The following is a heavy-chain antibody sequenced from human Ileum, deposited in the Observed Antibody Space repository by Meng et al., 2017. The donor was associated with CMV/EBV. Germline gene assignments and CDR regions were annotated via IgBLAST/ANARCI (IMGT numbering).Heavy chain of an antibody. J-gene: IGHJ3*02. CDR1: GFSLNDYT. Sequence: GESLKISCAASGFSLNDYTMHWVRQTPGKGLEWVALLTYDGSNKRYADSVKDRFTISRDSPKNTLYLQINSLRPEDTAVYYCARDYWGGECDAFDIWGQGTMVTVSS. V-gene: IGHV3-30-3*01. CDR3: ARDYWGGECDAFDI. D-gene: IGHD2-21*01. CDR2: LTYDGSNK.